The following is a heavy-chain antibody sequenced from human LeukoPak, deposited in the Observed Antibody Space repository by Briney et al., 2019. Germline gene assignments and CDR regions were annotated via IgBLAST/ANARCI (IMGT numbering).Heavy chain of an antibody. CDR1: GGTFSSYA. V-gene: IGHV1-69*01. Sequence: GSSVKVSCKASGGTFSSYAISWVRQAPGQGLEWMGGIIPIFGTANYAQKFQGRVTITADESTSTAYMELSSLRSEDTAVYYCARERGRWLQLAYDYRGQGTLVTVSS. CDR2: IIPIFGTA. D-gene: IGHD5-24*01. J-gene: IGHJ4*02. CDR3: ARERGRWLQLAYDY.